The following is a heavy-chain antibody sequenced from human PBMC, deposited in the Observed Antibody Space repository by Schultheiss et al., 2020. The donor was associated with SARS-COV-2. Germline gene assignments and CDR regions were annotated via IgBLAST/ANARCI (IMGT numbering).Heavy chain of an antibody. D-gene: IGHD6-6*01. CDR1: GYTFTSYG. V-gene: IGHV1-18*01. Sequence: ASVKVSCKASGYTFTSYGISWVRQAPGQGLEWMGWISAYNGNTNYAQKLQGRVTMTTDTSTSTAYMELRSLRSDDTAVYYCARDREQLGDYYYYYGMDVWGQGTTVTVSS. CDR2: ISAYNGNT. J-gene: IGHJ6*02. CDR3: ARDREQLGDYYYYYGMDV.